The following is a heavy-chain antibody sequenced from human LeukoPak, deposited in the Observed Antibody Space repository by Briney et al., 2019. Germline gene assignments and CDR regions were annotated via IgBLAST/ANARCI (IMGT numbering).Heavy chain of an antibody. CDR2: ISGSGGST. J-gene: IGHJ4*02. V-gene: IGHV3-23*01. CDR3: AKDRSVSTVTNLVSHGPRLKTSHDY. D-gene: IGHD4-17*01. CDR1: VFTFSSYP. Sequence: PGGSLTLSCPASVFTFSSYPMSWVRQAPAKGLEWVSAISGSGGSTYYPHYVKGRFTISRHNSKNTLYLQMNSLRAEDTDVYYCAKDRSVSTVTNLVSHGPRLKTSHDYGGQGNLVTVSS.